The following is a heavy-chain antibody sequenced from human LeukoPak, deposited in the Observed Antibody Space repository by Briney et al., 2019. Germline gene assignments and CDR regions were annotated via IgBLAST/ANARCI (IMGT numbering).Heavy chain of an antibody. CDR3: ARVISCCSGGSCYQSGGNWFDP. V-gene: IGHV1-69*05. CDR2: IIPIFGTA. Sequence: SVKVSCKASGGTFSSYAISWVRQAPGQGLEWMGGIIPIFGTANYAQKFQGRVTITTDESTSTAYMELSSLRSEDTAVYYCARVISCCSGGSCYQSGGNWFDPWGQGTLVTVSS. CDR1: GGTFSSYA. J-gene: IGHJ5*02. D-gene: IGHD2-15*01.